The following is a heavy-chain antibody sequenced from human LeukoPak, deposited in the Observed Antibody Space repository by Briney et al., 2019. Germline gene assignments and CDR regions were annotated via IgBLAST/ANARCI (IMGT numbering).Heavy chain of an antibody. CDR2: ISGSGGST. V-gene: IGHV3-23*01. CDR1: GFTFSSYA. D-gene: IGHD3-10*01. CDR3: AKATYYYGSGSYYNPSPIDY. J-gene: IGHJ4*02. Sequence: PGGSLRLSCAASGFTFSSYAMSWVRQAPGKGLEWVSAISGSGGSTYYADSVKGRFTISRDNSKNTLYLQMNSLRAEDTAVYYCAKATYYYGSGSYYNPSPIDYWGQGTQVTVSS.